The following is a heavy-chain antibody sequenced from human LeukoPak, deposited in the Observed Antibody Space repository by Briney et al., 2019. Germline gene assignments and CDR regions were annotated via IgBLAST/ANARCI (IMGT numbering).Heavy chain of an antibody. J-gene: IGHJ4*02. Sequence: GGSLRLSCAASRFTFSSYSMNWVRQAPGKGLEWGSSISSSGSYIYYADSVKGRFTISRDNAKNSLYLQMNSLKTEDTAVYYCTRRAYGSGSYHDYWGQGTLVTVSS. D-gene: IGHD3-10*01. CDR2: ISSSGSYI. CDR1: RFTFSSYS. CDR3: TRRAYGSGSYHDY. V-gene: IGHV3-21*04.